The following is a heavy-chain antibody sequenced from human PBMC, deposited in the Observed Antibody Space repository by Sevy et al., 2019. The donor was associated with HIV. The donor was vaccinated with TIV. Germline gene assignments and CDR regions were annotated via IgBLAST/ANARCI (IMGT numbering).Heavy chain of an antibody. CDR2: LYYNGRT. J-gene: IGHJ6*02. V-gene: IGHV4-59*01. D-gene: IGHD1-1*01. CDR1: GGSISSYY. CDR3: ARAGGTTDWGMDV. Sequence: SETLSLTCTVSGGSISSYYWTWIRQSPGKGLECIVYLYYNGRTIYNPSLTSRVTISVDTSKNQFSLGLSSVTAADTAVYFCARAGGTTDWGMDVWGQGTTVTVSS.